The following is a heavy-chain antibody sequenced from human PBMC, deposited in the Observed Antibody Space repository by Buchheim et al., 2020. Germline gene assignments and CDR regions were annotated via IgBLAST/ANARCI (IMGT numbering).Heavy chain of an antibody. Sequence: QVQLVQSGAEVKKPGASVKVSCQASGYTFTGYYMHWVRQAPGQGLEWMGRINPNSGGTNYAQQFQGRVTMTRDTSLSTAYMELSRLRSDDTAVYYCARDRRIGIDTVTENDYWGQGTL. CDR1: GYTFTGYY. CDR3: ARDRRIGIDTVTENDY. D-gene: IGHD4-17*01. V-gene: IGHV1-2*06. CDR2: INPNSGGT. J-gene: IGHJ4*02.